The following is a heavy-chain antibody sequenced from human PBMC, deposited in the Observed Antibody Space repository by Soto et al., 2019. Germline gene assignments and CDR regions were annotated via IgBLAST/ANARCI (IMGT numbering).Heavy chain of an antibody. CDR2: ISAYNGNT. V-gene: IGHV1-18*01. CDR1: GYSFTNYG. D-gene: IGHD6-19*01. CDR3: ARDRGVAPPVAGNTHYYYYMDV. Sequence: QDQLVQSGVEVKKPGASVKVSCKASGYSFTNYGITWVRQAPGQGLEWMGWISAYNGNTNYAQKFQGRVIMTTDASTSTAYLELRSLRSDDTAVYYCARDRGVAPPVAGNTHYYYYMDVWGKGTTVTVSS. J-gene: IGHJ6*03.